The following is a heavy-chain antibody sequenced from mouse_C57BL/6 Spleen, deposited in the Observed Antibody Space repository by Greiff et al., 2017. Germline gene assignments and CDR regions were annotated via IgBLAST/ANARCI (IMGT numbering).Heavy chain of an antibody. CDR2: ISNLAYSI. CDR1: GFTFSDYG. D-gene: IGHD1-1*01. CDR3: ATWDYYGSSYDYAMDY. V-gene: IGHV5-15*01. Sequence: EVKLVESGGGLVQPGGSLKLSCAASGFTFSDYGMAWVRQAPRKGPEWVAFISNLAYSIYYADTVTGRFTISRENAKNTLYLEMSSLRSEDTAMYYCATWDYYGSSYDYAMDYWGQGTSVTVSS. J-gene: IGHJ4*01.